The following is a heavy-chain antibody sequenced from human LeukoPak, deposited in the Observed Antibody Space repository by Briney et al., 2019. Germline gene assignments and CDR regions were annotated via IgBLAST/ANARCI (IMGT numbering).Heavy chain of an antibody. CDR3: STSDQIIIIDSFYI. V-gene: IGHV3-20*04. CDR1: GFTFEHYG. D-gene: IGHD3-16*01. J-gene: IGHJ3*02. CDR2: ITWDGAKT. Sequence: PGESLRLSCAASGFTFEHYGMSWVRQAPGKGLEWVSGITWDGAKTGYADSVKGRFTISRDNAKKSLYVQMNSLRAEDTALYYCSTSDQIIIIDSFYIWGQGTMVTVSS.